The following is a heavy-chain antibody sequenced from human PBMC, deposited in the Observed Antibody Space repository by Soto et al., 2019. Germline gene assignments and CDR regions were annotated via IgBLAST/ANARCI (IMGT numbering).Heavy chain of an antibody. Sequence: SETLSLTCTVSGGSISSSSYYWGWIRQPPGKGLEWIGSIYYSGSTYYNPSLKSRVTISVDTSKNQFSLKLSSVTAADTAVYYCARRPTASWSDYLFDYWGQGTLVTVSS. CDR3: ARRPTASWSDYLFDY. D-gene: IGHD3-3*01. J-gene: IGHJ4*02. V-gene: IGHV4-39*01. CDR2: IYYSGST. CDR1: GGSISSSSYY.